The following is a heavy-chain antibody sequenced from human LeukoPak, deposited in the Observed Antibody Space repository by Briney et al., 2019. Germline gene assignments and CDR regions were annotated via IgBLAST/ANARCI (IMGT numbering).Heavy chain of an antibody. Sequence: SQTLSLTCTVSGGSISSYYWSWIRQPPGKGLEWIGYIYYSGSTNYNPSLKSRVTISVDTSKNQFSLKLSSVTAADTAVYYCARANYGDYPIFDYWGQGTLVTVSS. V-gene: IGHV4-59*01. CDR2: IYYSGST. CDR3: ARANYGDYPIFDY. CDR1: GGSISSYY. D-gene: IGHD4-17*01. J-gene: IGHJ4*02.